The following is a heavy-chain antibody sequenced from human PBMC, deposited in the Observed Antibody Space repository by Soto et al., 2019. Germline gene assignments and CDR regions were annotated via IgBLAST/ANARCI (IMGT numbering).Heavy chain of an antibody. CDR1: GGSISSGGYY. D-gene: IGHD2-15*01. CDR2: IYYSGST. Sequence: SETLSLTCTVSGGSISSGGYYWSWIRQHPGKGLEWIGYIYYSGSTYYNPSLKSRVTISVDTSKNQFSLKLSSVTAADTAVYYCARDPVGWGWSRTNWFDPWGQGTLVTVSS. V-gene: IGHV4-31*03. CDR3: ARDPVGWGWSRTNWFDP. J-gene: IGHJ5*02.